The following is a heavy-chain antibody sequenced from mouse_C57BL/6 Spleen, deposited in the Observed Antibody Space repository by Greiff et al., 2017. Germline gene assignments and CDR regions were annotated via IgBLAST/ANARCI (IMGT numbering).Heavy chain of an antibody. CDR1: GYTFTSYW. D-gene: IGHD1-1*01. J-gene: IGHJ2*01. CDR2: IYPSDSET. CDR3: ARRVGSSYDY. V-gene: IGHV1-61*01. Sequence: QVQLQQPGAELVRPGSSVTLSCKASGYTFTSYWMDWVKQRPGQGLEWIGNIYPSDSETHYNQKFKDKATLTVDKSSSTAYMQLSSRTSEDSAVYYCARRVGSSYDYWGQGTTLTVSS.